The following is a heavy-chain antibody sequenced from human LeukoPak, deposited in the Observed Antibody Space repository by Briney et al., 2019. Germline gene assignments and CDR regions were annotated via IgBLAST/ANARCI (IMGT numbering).Heavy chain of an antibody. CDR1: GYTFTSYG. Sequence: ASVKVSCKASGYTFTSYGISWVRQAPGQGLEWMGWISAYNGNTNYAQKLQGRVTMTTDTSTSTAYMELRSLRSDDTAVYYCARGAYSGSYYQSDYYMDVWGKGTTVTVSS. J-gene: IGHJ6*03. V-gene: IGHV1-18*01. D-gene: IGHD1-26*01. CDR3: ARGAYSGSYYQSDYYMDV. CDR2: ISAYNGNT.